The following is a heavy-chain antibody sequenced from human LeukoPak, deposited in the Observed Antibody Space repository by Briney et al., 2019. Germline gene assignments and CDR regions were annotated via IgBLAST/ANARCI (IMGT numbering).Heavy chain of an antibody. Sequence: PGGPLRLSCAASGFPFNNYEMNWVGQAPGKGLEWISYITSSGSILHYTNSVKGRFTISRDNAKNSLYLQMNSLRAEDTAVYYCARYLYGIDLWVQGTSFTVSS. CDR3: ARYLYGIDL. CDR1: GFPFNNYE. J-gene: IGHJ6*02. V-gene: IGHV3-48*03. CDR2: ITSSGSIL.